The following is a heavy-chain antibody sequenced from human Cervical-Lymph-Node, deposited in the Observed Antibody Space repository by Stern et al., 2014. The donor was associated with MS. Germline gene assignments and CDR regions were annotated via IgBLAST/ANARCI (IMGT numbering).Heavy chain of an antibody. V-gene: IGHV3-30*18. D-gene: IGHD1-7*01. J-gene: IGHJ5*02. CDR3: AKHRGEDWNYAFWFDP. CDR1: RFTFDNHG. Sequence: EQLVESGGGVVQPGTSLRLSCAASRFTFDNHGMHWVRQAPGKGLEWVALISDDGSNQHQEDSATGRFSISRDNSHTTPALPMHSLRAEDTAVYYCAKHRGEDWNYAFWFDPWGQGTLVTVSS. CDR2: ISDDGSNQ.